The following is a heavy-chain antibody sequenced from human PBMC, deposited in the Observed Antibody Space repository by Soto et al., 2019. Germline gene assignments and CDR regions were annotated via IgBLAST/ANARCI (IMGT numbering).Heavy chain of an antibody. J-gene: IGHJ4*02. V-gene: IGHV1-3*01. CDR3: ARSIVVVTALDY. Sequence: GASVKFSCKASGYTFTSYAMHWVRQAPGQMLECMVWINAGNGNTKYXXKFQGRVXXTRDTSASTAXMELSXLRSEDTAVYYCARSIVVVTALDYWRQGTLVTDSS. CDR2: INAGNGNT. D-gene: IGHD2-21*02. CDR1: GYTFTSYA.